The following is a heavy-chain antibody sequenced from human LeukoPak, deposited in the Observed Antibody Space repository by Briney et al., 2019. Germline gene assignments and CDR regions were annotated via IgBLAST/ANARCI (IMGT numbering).Heavy chain of an antibody. J-gene: IGHJ4*02. D-gene: IGHD3-22*01. CDR1: GGSISSSSYY. CDR3: ALSSGYYYGFNY. CDR2: IYYSGTT. Sequence: PSETLSLTCTVSGGSISSSSYYWGWIRQPPGEGLEWIGSIYYSGTTYYNPSLKSRVTISVDTSKNQFSLKLSSVTAADTAVYYCALSSGYYYGFNYWGQGTQVTVSS. V-gene: IGHV4-39*01.